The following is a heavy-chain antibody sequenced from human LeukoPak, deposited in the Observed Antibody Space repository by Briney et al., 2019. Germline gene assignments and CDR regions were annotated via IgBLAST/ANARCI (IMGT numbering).Heavy chain of an antibody. Sequence: GGSLRLSCAASGFTFTDYYMSWIRQAPGKGLEWVSAISGSGGSTYYADSVKGRFTISRDNSKNTLYLQMNSLRAEDTAVYYCAKDSFGSGWYHYFDYWGQGTLVTVSS. V-gene: IGHV3-23*01. D-gene: IGHD6-19*01. CDR1: GFTFTDYY. CDR3: AKDSFGSGWYHYFDY. CDR2: ISGSGGST. J-gene: IGHJ4*02.